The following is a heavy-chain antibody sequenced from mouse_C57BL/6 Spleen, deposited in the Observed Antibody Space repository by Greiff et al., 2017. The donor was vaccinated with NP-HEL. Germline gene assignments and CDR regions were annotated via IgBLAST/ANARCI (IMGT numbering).Heavy chain of an antibody. CDR3: ARGGTTVVAYYFDY. V-gene: IGHV2-9-1*01. D-gene: IGHD1-1*01. CDR1: GFSLTSYA. J-gene: IGHJ2*01. Sequence: VKLMESGPGLVAPSQSLSITCTVSGFSLTSYAISWVRQPPGKGLEWLGVIWTGGGTNYNSALKSRLSISKDNSKSQVFLKMNSLQTDDTARYYCARGGTTVVAYYFDYWGQGTTLTVSS. CDR2: IWTGGGT.